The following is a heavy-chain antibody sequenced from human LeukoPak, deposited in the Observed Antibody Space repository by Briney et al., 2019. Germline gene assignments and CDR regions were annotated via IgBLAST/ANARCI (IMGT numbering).Heavy chain of an antibody. D-gene: IGHD3-10*01. V-gene: IGHV4-39*07. CDR3: ASTYYYGSGSYYNP. CDR2: INHSGST. Sequence: SETLSLTCTVSGDSISSGDYYWSWIRQPPGKGLEWIGEINHSGSTNYNPSLKSRVTISVDTSKNQFSLKLSSVTAADTAVYYCASTYYYGSGSYYNPWGQGTLVTVSS. J-gene: IGHJ5*02. CDR1: GDSISSGDYY.